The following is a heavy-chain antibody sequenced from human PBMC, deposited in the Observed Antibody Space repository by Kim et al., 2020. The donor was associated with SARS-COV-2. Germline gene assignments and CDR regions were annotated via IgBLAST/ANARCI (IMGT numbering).Heavy chain of an antibody. V-gene: IGHV3-74*01. D-gene: IGHD3-3*01. CDR3: ARDGPALEWSDLYYYGLDV. J-gene: IGHJ6*02. CDR2: INSDGSST. CDR1: GFTFSSYW. Sequence: GGSLRLSCAASGFTFSSYWMHWVRQAPGKGLVWVSRINSDGSSTSYADSVKGRFTISRDNAKNTLYLQMNSLRAEDTAVYYCARDGPALEWSDLYYYGLDVWGQGTTVTVSS.